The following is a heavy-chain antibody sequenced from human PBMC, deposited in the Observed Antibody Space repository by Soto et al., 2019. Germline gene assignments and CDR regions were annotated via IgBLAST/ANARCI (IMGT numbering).Heavy chain of an antibody. V-gene: IGHV4-30-2*01. CDR1: GGSISSGDYS. D-gene: IGHD3-22*01. Sequence: QLQLQESGSGLVKPSQTLSLTCAVSGGSISSGDYSWNWIRQPPGKGLEWIGNIYYSGITHYNPSLKGRVTISVDRTTNQFFLNLNSVTAADTAVYYCARDSYDSSGGGVNDTFDIWGQGTMVTVSS. CDR3: ARDSYDSSGGGVNDTFDI. J-gene: IGHJ3*02. CDR2: IYYSGIT.